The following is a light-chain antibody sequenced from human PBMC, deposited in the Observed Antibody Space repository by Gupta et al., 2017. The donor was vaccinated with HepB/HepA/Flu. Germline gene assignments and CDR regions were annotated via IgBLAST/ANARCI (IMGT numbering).Light chain of an antibody. CDR2: DAS. CDR1: QSVGSY. V-gene: IGKV3-11*01. J-gene: IGKJ1*01. Sequence: EIVLTQSPATLSLSPGERATLSCRASQSVGSYLAWYQHKPGQGPRLIMYDASLRAIGIPARFSGSGSGTEFTLTISSLEPEDFAVYYCQHRSNCPVTFGQGTQVEFK. CDR3: QHRSNCPVT.